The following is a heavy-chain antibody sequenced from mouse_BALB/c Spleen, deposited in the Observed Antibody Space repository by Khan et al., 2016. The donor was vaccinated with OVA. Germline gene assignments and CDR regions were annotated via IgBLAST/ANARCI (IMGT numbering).Heavy chain of an antibody. J-gene: IGHJ4*01. V-gene: IGHV2-6-5*01. CDR2: IWGGGST. CDR1: GFSLTDHG. CDR3: AKQICSPYYGMDY. Sequence: VQLQESGPGLVAPSQSLSITCTVSGFSLTDHGVSWIRQPPGKGLEWLGVIWGGGSTYYNSVLKSRLNISKDNSKTQVFLKMNSMQTDDTAMYYCAKQICSPYYGMDYWGQGTSVTVSS.